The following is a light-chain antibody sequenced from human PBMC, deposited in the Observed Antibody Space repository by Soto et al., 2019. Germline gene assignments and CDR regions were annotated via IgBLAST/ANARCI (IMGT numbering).Light chain of an antibody. J-gene: IGKJ1*01. CDR3: QQSYSTTWT. Sequence: DIQMTQSPFSVSASVGDRVTITRPARQGISTYLNWYQQKPGKAPKLLIYAASSLQSGVPSRLSGSGSETDFTLTISSLQPEDFATYSCQQSYSTTWTFGQGTKVDIK. V-gene: IGKV1-39*01. CDR2: AAS. CDR1: QGISTY.